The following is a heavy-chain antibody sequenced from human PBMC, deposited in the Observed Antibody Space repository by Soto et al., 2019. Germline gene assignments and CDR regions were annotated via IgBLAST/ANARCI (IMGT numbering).Heavy chain of an antibody. CDR3: ARAGAYYDILTGPYYYGMDV. J-gene: IGHJ6*02. V-gene: IGHV1-69*13. D-gene: IGHD3-9*01. CDR1: GGTFSSYA. Sequence: ASVKVSCKASGGTFSSYAISWVRQAPGQGLEWMGGIIPIFGTANYAQKFQGRVTITADESTSTAYMELSSLRSEDTAVYYCARAGAYYDILTGPYYYGMDVWGQGTTVTVSS. CDR2: IIPIFGTA.